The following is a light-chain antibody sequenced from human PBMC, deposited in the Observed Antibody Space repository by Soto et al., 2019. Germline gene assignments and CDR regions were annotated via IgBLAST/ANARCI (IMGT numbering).Light chain of an antibody. Sequence: DVEMTQSPSSLSASVGDRVTITCRASQGISNYLAWYQQRPGKVPQLLIYAASTLQSGVPARFSGSGSGTDFTLTISSLQPEDVAIYYCQKYSSSPLTFGGGTKLEIK. J-gene: IGKJ4*01. CDR2: AAS. V-gene: IGKV1-27*01. CDR3: QKYSSSPLT. CDR1: QGISNY.